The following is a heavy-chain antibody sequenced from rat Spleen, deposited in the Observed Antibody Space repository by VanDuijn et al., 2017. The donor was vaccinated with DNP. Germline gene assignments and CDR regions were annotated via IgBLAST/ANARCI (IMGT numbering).Heavy chain of an antibody. V-gene: IGHV5-46*01. J-gene: IGHJ2*01. CDR3: AKGPNYGGDSDYFDY. CDR1: GFTFRSFP. D-gene: IGHD1-11*01. Sequence: EVQLVESGGGLVQPGRSMKLSCAASGFTFRSFPMAWVRQAPKTGLEWVATISYDGNNNYYRDSVKGRFTISRDNAQNTLYLQMSKLGSEDTAIYYCAKGPNYGGDSDYFDYWGQGVMVTVSS. CDR2: ISYDGNNN.